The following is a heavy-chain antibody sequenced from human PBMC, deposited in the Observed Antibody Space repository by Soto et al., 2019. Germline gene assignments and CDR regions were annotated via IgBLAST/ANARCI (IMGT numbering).Heavy chain of an antibody. CDR3: ALNYDYYYYSMDV. CDR2: IIPIFGTA. CDR1: GGTFSSYA. V-gene: IGHV1-69*06. D-gene: IGHD3-3*01. Sequence: SVKVSCKASGGTFSSYAISWVRQAPVQGLEWMGGIIPIFGTANSAQKFQGRVTITADKSTSTAYMELSNLRSEDTAVYYCALNYDYYYYSMDVWGQGTTVTVSS. J-gene: IGHJ6*02.